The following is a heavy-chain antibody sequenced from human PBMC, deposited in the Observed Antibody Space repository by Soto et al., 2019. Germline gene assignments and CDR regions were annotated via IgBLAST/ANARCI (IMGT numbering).Heavy chain of an antibody. D-gene: IGHD3-10*01. CDR1: GDTFNFYS. CDR2: VNPIVSMS. V-gene: IGHV1-69*02. Sequence: QVQLVQSGAEVKRPGSSVKVSCKASGDTFNFYSINWVRQAPGLGLEWMGRVNPIVSMSNYAQNFPGRVTMTADKSTSTAYMELSSLRSEDTAIYYCASSYGSGYRALDYWGQGALVTVSS. CDR3: ASSYGSGYRALDY. J-gene: IGHJ4*02.